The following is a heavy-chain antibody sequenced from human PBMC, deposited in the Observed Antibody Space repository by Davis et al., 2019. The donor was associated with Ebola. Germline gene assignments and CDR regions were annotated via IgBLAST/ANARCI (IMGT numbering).Heavy chain of an antibody. Sequence: GESLKISCQASGYRFASNWIGWVRQMPGRGLEWMGIIYPGDSDAIYSPSFQGQVTISADKSISTAYLQWNSLKASDTAMYYCARQGYCNSSSCNNWFDPWGQGTLVTVSS. J-gene: IGHJ5*02. CDR2: IYPGDSDA. CDR3: ARQGYCNSSSCNNWFDP. D-gene: IGHD2-2*01. CDR1: GYRFASNW. V-gene: IGHV5-51*01.